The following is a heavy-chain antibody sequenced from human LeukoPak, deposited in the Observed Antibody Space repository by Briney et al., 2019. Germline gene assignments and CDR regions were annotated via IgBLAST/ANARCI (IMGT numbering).Heavy chain of an antibody. D-gene: IGHD6-19*01. CDR1: GYTFTGYY. CDR3: ARISRYSSGHMPDY. V-gene: IGHV1-2*02. CDR2: INPNSGGT. J-gene: IGHJ4*02. Sequence: ASVKVSCKASGYTFTGYYMHWVRQAPGQGLEWMGWINPNSGGTNYAQKFQHRVTMTRDSSLSTAYMELSSLRSEDTAVYYCARISRYSSGHMPDYWGQGTLVTVSS.